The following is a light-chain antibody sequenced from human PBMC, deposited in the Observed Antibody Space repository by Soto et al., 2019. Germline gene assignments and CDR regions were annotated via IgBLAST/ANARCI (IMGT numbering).Light chain of an antibody. CDR2: DNN. J-gene: IGLJ3*02. V-gene: IGLV1-40*01. CDR3: QSYDSSLSGWV. Sequence: QSVLTQPPSVSGAPGQRVTISCTGSRSNIGAGYDVHWYQQLPGTAPKLLIYDNNNRPSGVPDRFSGSKSGTSASLAITGLQAEDEADYYCQSYDSSLSGWVFGGGTKLTVL. CDR1: RSNIGAGYD.